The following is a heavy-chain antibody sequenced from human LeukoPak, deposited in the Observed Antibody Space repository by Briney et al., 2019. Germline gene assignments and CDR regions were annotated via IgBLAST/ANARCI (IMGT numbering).Heavy chain of an antibody. CDR1: GYSFTSYW. CDR2: IYPGDSDT. Sequence: GESLKISCKGSGYSFTSYWIGWVRQMPGKGLEWMGIIYPGDSDTRYSPSFQGQVTISADKSISTAYLQWGSLKASDTAMYYCARADSSGYYPNDAFDIWGQGTMFTVSS. CDR3: ARADSSGYYPNDAFDI. J-gene: IGHJ3*02. V-gene: IGHV5-51*01. D-gene: IGHD3-22*01.